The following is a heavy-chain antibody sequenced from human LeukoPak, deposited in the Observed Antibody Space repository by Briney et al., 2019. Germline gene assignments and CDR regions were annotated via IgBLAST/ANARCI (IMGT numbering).Heavy chain of an antibody. J-gene: IGHJ4*02. Sequence: PLGTLSLTCAVSGGSFCGYYWSWIRQPPGKGLGWIGEIYHSVRVNYNPYPKSRVTISAQTTKNQLSLKLSSVTAAHTAGYYCARERPSYYDILAGYYPRSLPYYFDYWGQGTLVTVSS. D-gene: IGHD3-9*01. V-gene: IGHV4-34*01. CDR1: GGSFCGYY. CDR3: ARERPSYYDILAGYYPRSLPYYFDY. CDR2: IYHSVRV.